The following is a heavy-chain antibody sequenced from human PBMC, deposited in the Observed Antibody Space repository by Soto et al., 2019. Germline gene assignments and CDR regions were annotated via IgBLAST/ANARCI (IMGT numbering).Heavy chain of an antibody. J-gene: IGHJ4*02. CDR1: GDSVSSVGFH. CDR3: ARAPVGLDTISYFDY. CDR2: IYNGGST. Sequence: QVQLQESGPGLVKPSETLSLTCTVSGDSVSSVGFHWAWLRRPPGKGLEWIGYIYNGGSTYYRPSLESRMHMSLDATRTHYSLRLTSVTPADTAVHFCARAPVGLDTISYFDYWGQGKLVTVSS. V-gene: IGHV4-30-4*01. D-gene: IGHD3-3*01.